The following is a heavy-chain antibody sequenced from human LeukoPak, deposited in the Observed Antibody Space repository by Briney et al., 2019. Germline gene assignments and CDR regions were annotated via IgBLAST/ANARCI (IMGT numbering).Heavy chain of an antibody. J-gene: IGHJ4*02. CDR1: GFTFSSYA. D-gene: IGHD5-18*01. CDR3: ARAGGSYGTLAGRTDY. V-gene: IGHV3-64*01. Sequence: GGSLRLSCAASGFTFSSYAMHWVRQAPGKGLEYVSAISSNGGSTYYANSVKGRFTISRDNSKKTLYLQMGSLRAEDMAVYDCARAGGSYGTLAGRTDYWGQGTLVTVSS. CDR2: ISSNGGST.